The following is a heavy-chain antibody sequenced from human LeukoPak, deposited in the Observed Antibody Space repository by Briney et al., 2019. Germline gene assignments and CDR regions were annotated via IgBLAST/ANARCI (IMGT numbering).Heavy chain of an antibody. D-gene: IGHD3-22*01. CDR3: AKRGVVIRVILVGFHKEAYYFDS. J-gene: IGHJ4*02. V-gene: IGHV3-23*01. Sequence: GGSLRLSCAVSGITVSNYGMSWVRQAPGKGLEWVAGISDSGGRTKYADSVKGRFTISRDNPKNTLYLQVNSLRVEDTAVYFCAKRGVVIRVILVGFHKEAYYFDSWGQGALVTISS. CDR2: ISDSGGRT. CDR1: GITVSNYG.